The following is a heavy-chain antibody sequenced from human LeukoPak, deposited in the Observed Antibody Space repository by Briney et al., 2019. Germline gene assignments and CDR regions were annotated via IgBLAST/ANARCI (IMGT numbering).Heavy chain of an antibody. J-gene: IGHJ3*02. V-gene: IGHV3-21*06. Sequence: GGSLRLSCAASGFTFSSYPMNWVRQAPGKGLEWVSSISSSSTYTFYADSVKGRFTISRDNAKNSLYLQMNSLRAEDTAVYYCAREAAFDMWGQGTMVTVSS. CDR3: AREAAFDM. CDR1: GFTFSSYP. CDR2: ISSSSTYT.